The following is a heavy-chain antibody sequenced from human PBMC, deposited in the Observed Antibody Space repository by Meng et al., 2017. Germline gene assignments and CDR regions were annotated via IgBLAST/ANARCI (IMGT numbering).Heavy chain of an antibody. CDR3: ATGIAAAGLYYFDY. Sequence: QAPLHESGPGLVKPSETLSLTCTVSGGSISSYYWRWIRQPAGKGLEWSGRIYTSGSTNYNPSLKSRVTMSVDTSKNQFSLKLSSVTAADTAVYYCATGIAAAGLYYFDYWGQGTLVTVSS. D-gene: IGHD6-13*01. V-gene: IGHV4-4*07. CDR2: IYTSGST. CDR1: GGSISSYY. J-gene: IGHJ4*02.